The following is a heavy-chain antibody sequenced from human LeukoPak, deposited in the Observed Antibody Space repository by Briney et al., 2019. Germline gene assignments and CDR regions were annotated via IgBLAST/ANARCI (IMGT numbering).Heavy chain of an antibody. CDR2: ISSSSSYI. V-gene: IGHV3-21*01. Sequence: GGSLRLSCAASELHAMTWVRQGPGKGLEWVSSISSSSSYIYYADSVKGRFTISRDNAKNSLYLQMNSLRAEDTAVYYCAREGGSDAFDIWGQGTMVTVSS. CDR1: ELHA. D-gene: IGHD5-12*01. J-gene: IGHJ3*02. CDR3: AREGGSDAFDI.